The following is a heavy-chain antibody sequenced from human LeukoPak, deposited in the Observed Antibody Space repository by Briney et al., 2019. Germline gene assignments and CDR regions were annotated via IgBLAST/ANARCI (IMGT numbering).Heavy chain of an antibody. CDR3: ARDLLWAEIAAAGRSFDY. CDR2: INPNSGGT. J-gene: IGHJ4*02. CDR1: GYTFTNYG. V-gene: IGHV1-2*02. Sequence: ASVKVSCKAFGYTFTNYGISWVRQAPGQGLEWMGWINPNSGGTNYAQKVQGRVTMTRDTSISTAYMELSRLRSDDTAVYYCARDLLWAEIAAAGRSFDYWGQGTLVTVSS. D-gene: IGHD6-13*01.